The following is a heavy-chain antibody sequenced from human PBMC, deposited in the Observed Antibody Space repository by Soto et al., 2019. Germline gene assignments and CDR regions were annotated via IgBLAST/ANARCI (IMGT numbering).Heavy chain of an antibody. D-gene: IGHD6-19*01. Sequence: GGSLRLSCAASGFAFTNYGIHWIRQAPGKGLEWVAHISNDGSKKFYGDSVKGRFTISRDNSENTVYLQMTSLRPDDTAVFYCARDVAMPTGLGLGYWGQGTLVTVSS. CDR2: ISNDGSKK. CDR1: GFAFTNYG. CDR3: ARDVAMPTGLGLGY. J-gene: IGHJ4*02. V-gene: IGHV3-30*03.